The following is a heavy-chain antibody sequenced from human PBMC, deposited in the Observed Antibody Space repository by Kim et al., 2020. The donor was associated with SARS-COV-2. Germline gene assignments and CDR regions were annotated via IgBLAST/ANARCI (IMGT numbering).Heavy chain of an antibody. J-gene: IGHJ4*02. Sequence: GESLKISCQGSGYRFTSYWIGWVRQMPGKGLEWMGIIYPGDSDTRYSPSFQGQVTISADKSISTAYLQWSSLKASDTAMYYCARWDQSGYSLNYFDYWGQGTLVTVSS. CDR2: IYPGDSDT. D-gene: IGHD3-22*01. CDR1: GYRFTSYW. V-gene: IGHV5-51*01. CDR3: ARWDQSGYSLNYFDY.